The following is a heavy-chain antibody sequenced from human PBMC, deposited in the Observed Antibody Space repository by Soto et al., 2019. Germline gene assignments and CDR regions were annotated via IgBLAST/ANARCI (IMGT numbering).Heavy chain of an antibody. D-gene: IGHD2-8*01. CDR2: VYYRGRS. CDR3: VSQRTSVLTQAYFDY. J-gene: IGHJ4*02. V-gene: IGHV4-39*01. CDR1: GGSVSNSNYY. Sequence: PXETLSLTCTVSGGSVSNSNYYWGWLRQSPGKGLEWIGSVYYRGRSYSKSSVKSRVTISVDTSKNQFSLNLDSVTASDTAVYYCVSQRTSVLTQAYFDYWGPGALVTVSS.